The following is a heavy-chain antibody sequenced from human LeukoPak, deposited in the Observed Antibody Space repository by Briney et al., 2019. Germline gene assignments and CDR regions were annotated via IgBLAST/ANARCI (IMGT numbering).Heavy chain of an antibody. CDR1: GFNLRDYT. D-gene: IGHD1-20*01. CDR2: ISTSSSYI. V-gene: IGHV3-21*01. Sequence: GGSLRLSCAVSGFNLRDYTMNWVRQAPGKGLEWVSSISTSSSYIYYADSVKGRFTTSRDNAENSLYLQMHSLRVEDTALYYCARDDNWNDKPFDFWGQGTLVTVSS. CDR3: ARDDNWNDKPFDF. J-gene: IGHJ4*02.